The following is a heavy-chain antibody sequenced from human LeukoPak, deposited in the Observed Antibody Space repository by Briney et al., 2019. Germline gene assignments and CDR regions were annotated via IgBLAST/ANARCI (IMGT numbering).Heavy chain of an antibody. D-gene: IGHD2-15*01. CDR2: ISYDGSNK. CDR3: ARPSKSSARSEGF. V-gene: IGHV3-30*03. J-gene: IGHJ4*02. Sequence: GGSLRLSCAASGFTFSSYGMHWVRQAPGKGLEWVAVISYDGSNKYYADSVKGRFTISRDNAKNSLYLQMNSLRAEDTAVYYCARPSKSSARSEGFWGQGTLVTVSS. CDR1: GFTFSSYG.